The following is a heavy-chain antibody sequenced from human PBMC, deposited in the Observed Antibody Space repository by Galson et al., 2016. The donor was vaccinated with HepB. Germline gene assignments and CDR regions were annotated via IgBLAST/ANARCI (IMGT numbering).Heavy chain of an antibody. CDR3: AKGKRYSDSGSYYVDY. CDR1: GFTFSNHW. J-gene: IGHJ4*02. D-gene: IGHD3-10*01. Sequence: SLRLSCAASGFTFSNHWMNWLRQAPGKGLEWVANIKTDGSEKYYVDSVKGRFTISRDNAKNSVYLQMSSLRAEDTAVYFCAKGKRYSDSGSYYVDYWGQGTLVTVSS. CDR2: IKTDGSEK. V-gene: IGHV3-7*03.